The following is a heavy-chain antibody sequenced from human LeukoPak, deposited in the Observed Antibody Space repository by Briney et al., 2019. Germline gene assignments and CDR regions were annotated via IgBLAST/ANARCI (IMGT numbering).Heavy chain of an antibody. CDR3: AKDIGSYYDY. CDR2: IRYDGSNK. J-gene: IGHJ4*02. Sequence: GGSLRLSCAASGFTFSGYWMSWVRQAPGKGLEWVAFIRYDGSNKYYADSVRGRFTISRDNSKNTLYLQMNSLRAEDTAVYYCAKDIGSYYDYWGQGILVTVSS. D-gene: IGHD3-10*01. V-gene: IGHV3-30*02. CDR1: GFTFSGYW.